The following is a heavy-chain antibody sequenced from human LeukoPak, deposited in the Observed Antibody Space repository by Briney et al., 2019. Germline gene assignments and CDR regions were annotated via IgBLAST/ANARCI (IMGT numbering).Heavy chain of an antibody. Sequence: GGSLRLSCAASGFTFSSYGMHWVRQAPGKGLEWVAVISYDGSNKYYADSVKGRFTISRDNSKNTVYLQMNSLRAEDTAVYYCARFHYYGSGSGFDCWGQGTLVTVSS. CDR1: GFTFSSYG. CDR3: ARFHYYGSGSGFDC. D-gene: IGHD3-10*01. CDR2: ISYDGSNK. V-gene: IGHV3-30*03. J-gene: IGHJ4*02.